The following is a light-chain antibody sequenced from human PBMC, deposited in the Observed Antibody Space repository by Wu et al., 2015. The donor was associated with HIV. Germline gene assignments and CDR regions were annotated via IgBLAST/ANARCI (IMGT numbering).Light chain of an antibody. J-gene: IGKJ2*01. CDR3: QQSYSTLPYT. V-gene: IGKV1-39*01. CDR1: QSISSY. CDR2: AAS. Sequence: IRITQSPSSLSASTGDRVTITCRASQSISSYLNWYQQKPGKAPKLLIYAASSLQSGVPSRFSGSGSGTDFTLTISSLQPEDFATYYCQQSYSTLPYTFGQGTKLEIK.